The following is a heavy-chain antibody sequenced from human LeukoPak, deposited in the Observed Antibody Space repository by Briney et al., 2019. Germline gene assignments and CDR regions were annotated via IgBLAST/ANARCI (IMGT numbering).Heavy chain of an antibody. V-gene: IGHV1-46*01. CDR3: AREGFHQNTVTTSNWFDP. D-gene: IGHD4-17*01. CDR2: INPSGGST. CDR1: GYTFTSYH. J-gene: IGHJ5*02. Sequence: GASVKVSCKASGYTFTSYHMHWVRQAPGQGLEWMGLINPSGGSTSYAQKFQGRVTMTRDTSTSTVYMELSSLRSEDTAVYYCAREGFHQNTVTTSNWFDPWGQGTLVTVSS.